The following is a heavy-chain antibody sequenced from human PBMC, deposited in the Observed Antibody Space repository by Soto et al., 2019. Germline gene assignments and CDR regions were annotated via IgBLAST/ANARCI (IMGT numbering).Heavy chain of an antibody. V-gene: IGHV1-46*01. CDR3: ARAGLPYYYDSSGYYHPNWFDP. D-gene: IGHD3-22*01. CDR2: INPSGGST. CDR1: GYTFTSYY. Sequence: ASVKVSCKASGYTFTSYYMHWVRQAPGQGLEWMGIINPSGGSTSYAQKFQGRVTMTRDTSTSTVYMELSSLRSEDTAVYCCARAGLPYYYDSSGYYHPNWFDPWGQGTLVTVSS. J-gene: IGHJ5*02.